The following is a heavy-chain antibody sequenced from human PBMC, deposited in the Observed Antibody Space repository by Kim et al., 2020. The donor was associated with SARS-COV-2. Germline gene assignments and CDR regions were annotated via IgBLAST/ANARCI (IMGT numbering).Heavy chain of an antibody. V-gene: IGHV4-34*01. Sequence: SETLSLTCAVYGGSFSGYYWSWIRQPPGKGLEWIGEINHSGSTNYNPSLKSRVTISVDTSKNQFSLKLSSVTAADTAVYYCARETRGYFDLWGRGTLVTVSS. CDR3: ARETRGYFDL. CDR1: GGSFSGYY. CDR2: INHSGST. J-gene: IGHJ2*01. D-gene: IGHD4-17*01.